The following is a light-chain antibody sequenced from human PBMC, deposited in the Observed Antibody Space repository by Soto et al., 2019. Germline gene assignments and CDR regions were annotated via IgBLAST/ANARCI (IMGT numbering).Light chain of an antibody. CDR3: QQSYTAPSIT. CDR2: DAT. J-gene: IGKJ5*01. Sequence: DIQMTQSPSSLSASVVDRVTITCQASQDINNYLNWYQQKPGKAPKLLIFDATNLETGVPSRFSGSGSGTDFTLTISSLQPEDFATYYCQQSYTAPSITFGQGTRLEI. CDR1: QDINNY. V-gene: IGKV1-39*01.